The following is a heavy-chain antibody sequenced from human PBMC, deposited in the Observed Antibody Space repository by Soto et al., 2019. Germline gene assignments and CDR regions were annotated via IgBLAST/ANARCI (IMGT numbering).Heavy chain of an antibody. J-gene: IGHJ6*03. D-gene: IGHD2-2*01. Sequence: SETLSLTTTVSGGSISSSSYYWGWIRQPQGKGLEWVGSIYYSGSTYYNPSLKSRVTISVDTSKNQFSLKLSSVTAADTAVYYCASGVYCSSTSCAISPYYYYYYMDVWGKGTTVTVSS. CDR3: ASGVYCSSTSCAISPYYYYYYMDV. CDR1: GGSISSSSYY. CDR2: IYYSGST. V-gene: IGHV4-39*01.